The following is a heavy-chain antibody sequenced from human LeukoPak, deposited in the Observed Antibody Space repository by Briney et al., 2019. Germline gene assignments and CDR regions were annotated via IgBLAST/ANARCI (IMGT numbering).Heavy chain of an antibody. J-gene: IGHJ4*02. CDR2: IYPGDSDT. CDR1: RYNFTTYW. D-gene: IGHD3-22*01. Sequence: LGESLKISCKGSRYNFTTYWIGWVRQMPGKGLEWMGIIYPGDSDTRYSPSFQGQVTISADKTISTVYLQWSSPKASDTAMYYCAISISSGFFDYWGQGTLVTVSS. V-gene: IGHV5-51*01. CDR3: AISISSGFFDY.